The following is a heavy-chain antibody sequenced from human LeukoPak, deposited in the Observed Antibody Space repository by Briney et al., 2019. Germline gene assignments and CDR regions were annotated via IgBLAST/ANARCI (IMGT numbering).Heavy chain of an antibody. V-gene: IGHV4-34*01. CDR1: GGSFSGYY. D-gene: IGHD3-10*01. Sequence: SETLSLTCAVYGGSFSGYYWSWIRQPPGKGLEWIGEINHSGSTIYNPPLKSRVTISVDTSKNQFSLKLSSVTAADTAVYYCARQVRSRTMVRGVTRRNYFDYWGQGTLVTVSS. J-gene: IGHJ4*02. CDR2: INHSGST. CDR3: ARQVRSRTMVRGVTRRNYFDY.